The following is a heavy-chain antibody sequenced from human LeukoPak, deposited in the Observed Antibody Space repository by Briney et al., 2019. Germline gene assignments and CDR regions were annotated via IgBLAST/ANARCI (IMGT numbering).Heavy chain of an antibody. CDR3: ARPVDSGGSYYY. V-gene: IGHV4-39*01. CDR1: GGSLSSSTYY. J-gene: IGHJ4*02. D-gene: IGHD1-26*01. Sequence: PSEALSLTLTVSGGSLSSSTYYWGWVRQPPGTGLEWIGSIDYSGSTYYNPSLKSRVIISVDTSKNQLSLKLSSVTAADTAVYYCARPVDSGGSYYYWGQGTLVVVSS. CDR2: IDYSGST.